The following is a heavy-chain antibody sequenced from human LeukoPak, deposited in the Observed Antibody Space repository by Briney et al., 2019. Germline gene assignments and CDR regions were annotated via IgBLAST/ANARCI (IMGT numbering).Heavy chain of an antibody. J-gene: IGHJ4*02. V-gene: IGHV3-7*04. D-gene: IGHD4-17*01. CDR1: GFAFSDYW. CDR2: IKQDGSEK. CDR3: AREPYAEEFDY. Sequence: GGSLRLSCAASGFAFSDYWMSWVRQAPGKGLEWVANIKQDGSEKYYVDSAKGRFTISRDNAKNSLYLQMNSLRAEDTAVYYCAREPYAEEFDYWGQGTLVTVSS.